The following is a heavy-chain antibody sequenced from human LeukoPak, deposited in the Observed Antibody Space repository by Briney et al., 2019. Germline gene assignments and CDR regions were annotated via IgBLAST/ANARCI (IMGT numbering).Heavy chain of an antibody. V-gene: IGHV3-48*03. CDR3: ARSLSGYITDPFFDQ. CDR2: ISSSSIT. D-gene: IGHD5-12*01. J-gene: IGHJ4*02. Sequence: EGSLRLSCVVSGFSFSSFEMNWVRQAPGKGLEWVSYISSSSITLYADSVKGRFTISRDNARDSLYLQMNSLRAEDTAVYYCARSLSGYITDPFFDQWGQGALVTVSS. CDR1: GFSFSSFE.